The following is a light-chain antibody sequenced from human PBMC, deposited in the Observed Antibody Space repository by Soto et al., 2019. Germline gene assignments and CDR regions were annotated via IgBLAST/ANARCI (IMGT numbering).Light chain of an antibody. J-gene: IGKJ1*01. CDR2: AAS. CDR1: QAISTW. Sequence: DIQMTQSPSSVSASVGDRVTITCRASQAISTWLAWYQQKPGKAPKLLIYAASNLQTGVPSGFSGSRSRTDFPLTISSLQPEDFATYYGQQAKSFPRTCGQGTKVEIK. CDR3: QQAKSFPRT. V-gene: IGKV1D-12*01.